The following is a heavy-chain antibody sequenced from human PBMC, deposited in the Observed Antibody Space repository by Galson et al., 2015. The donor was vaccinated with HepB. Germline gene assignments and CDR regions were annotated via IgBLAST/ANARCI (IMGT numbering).Heavy chain of an antibody. CDR1: GYTFTSYG. CDR2: IIPIFGTA. V-gene: IGHV1-69*13. Sequence: SVKVSCKASGYTFTSYGISWVRQAPGQGLEWMGGIIPIFGTANYAQKFQGRVTITADESTSTAYMELSSLRSEDTAVYYCARGGGMVADDAFDIWGQGTMVTVSS. J-gene: IGHJ3*02. D-gene: IGHD3-10*01. CDR3: ARGGGMVADDAFDI.